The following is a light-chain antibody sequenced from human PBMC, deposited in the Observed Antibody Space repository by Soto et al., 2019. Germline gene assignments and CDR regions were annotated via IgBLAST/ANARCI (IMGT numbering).Light chain of an antibody. CDR3: QQYNNWPPVIT. V-gene: IGKV3-15*01. CDR1: QSVSSN. CDR2: GAS. J-gene: IGKJ5*01. Sequence: EIVMTQSPATLSVSPGERATLSCRASQSVSSNLAWYQQKPGQAPRLLIYGASTRATGIPARFSGSGPGTEFTLTISSLQSEDFAVYYCQQYNNWPPVITFGQGTRLEIK.